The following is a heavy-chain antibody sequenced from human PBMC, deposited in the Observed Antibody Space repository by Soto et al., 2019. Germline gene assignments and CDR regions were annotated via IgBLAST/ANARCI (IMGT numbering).Heavy chain of an antibody. CDR1: GYSFTSYW. V-gene: IGHV5-51*01. Sequence: PGESLKISCKGSGYSFTSYWIGWVRQMPGKGLEWMGNIYPGDSDTRYSPSFQGQVTISADKSISTAYLQWSSLKASDTAMYYCARRSESDYSNYYYYYMDVWGKGTTVTVSS. CDR3: ARRSESDYSNYYYYYMDV. J-gene: IGHJ6*03. CDR2: IYPGDSDT. D-gene: IGHD4-4*01.